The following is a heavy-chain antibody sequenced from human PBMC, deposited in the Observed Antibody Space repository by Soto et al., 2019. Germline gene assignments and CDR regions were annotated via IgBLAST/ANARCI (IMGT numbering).Heavy chain of an antibody. CDR3: ARVKVVTATDF. J-gene: IGHJ4*02. D-gene: IGHD2-21*02. Sequence: GGSLRLSCAASGFTFSSCSMNWVRQAPGKGLEWVSYISSSSSTIYYADSVKGRFTISRDNAKNSLYLQMHSLRDGDTAVYYCARVKVVTATDFWGKGTLVTVS. V-gene: IGHV3-48*02. CDR2: ISSSSSTI. CDR1: GFTFSSCS.